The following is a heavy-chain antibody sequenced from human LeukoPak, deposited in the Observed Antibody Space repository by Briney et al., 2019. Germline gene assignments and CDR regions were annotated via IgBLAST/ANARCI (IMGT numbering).Heavy chain of an antibody. D-gene: IGHD2-2*01. V-gene: IGHV1-2*02. J-gene: IGHJ4*02. CDR1: GYTFTGYY. CDR2: INPNSGGT. CDR3: ARYIVVAPAASGV. Sequence: ASVKVSCNASGYTFTGYYMHWVRQAPGQGLEWMGWINPNSGGTNYAQKFQGRVTMTRDTSISTAYMELSRLRSDDTAVYYCARYIVVAPAASGVWGQGTLVTVSS.